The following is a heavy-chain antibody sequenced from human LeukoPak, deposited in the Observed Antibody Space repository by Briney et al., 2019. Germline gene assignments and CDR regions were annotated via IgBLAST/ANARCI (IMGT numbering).Heavy chain of an antibody. Sequence: PSETLSLTCAVYGGSFSGYYWNWIRPPPGKGLEWIGEINHRGSTNYNPSLKSRVNISVDTSKNQFSLKLSSVTAADTAVYYCARGRTTYDYVWGSYRPPDYWGQGTLVTVSS. CDR2: INHRGST. CDR3: ARGRTTYDYVWGSYRPPDY. D-gene: IGHD3-16*02. V-gene: IGHV4-34*01. CDR1: GGSFSGYY. J-gene: IGHJ4*02.